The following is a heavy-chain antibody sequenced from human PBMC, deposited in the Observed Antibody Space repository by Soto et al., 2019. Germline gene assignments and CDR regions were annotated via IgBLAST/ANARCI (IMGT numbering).Heavy chain of an antibody. D-gene: IGHD3-16*02. CDR2: IYYSGST. V-gene: IGHV4-31*03. CDR1: GGSISSGGYY. Sequence: QVQLQESGPGLVKPSQTLSLTCTVSGGSISSGGYYWSWIRQHPGKGLEWIGYIYYSGSTYYNPSLKSRVTISVDTSKIQFSLKLSSVTAADTAVYYCARAVRLHLGELSLYPTAPYFDYWGQGTLVTVSS. J-gene: IGHJ4*02. CDR3: ARAVRLHLGELSLYPTAPYFDY.